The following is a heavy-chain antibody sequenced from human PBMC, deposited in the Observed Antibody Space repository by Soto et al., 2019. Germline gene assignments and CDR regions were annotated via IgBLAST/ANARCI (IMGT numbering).Heavy chain of an antibody. CDR3: ASGRGPY. J-gene: IGHJ4*02. V-gene: IGHV3-30*03. CDR1: GITFSSYG. CDR2: ISYDESFK. D-gene: IGHD3-10*01. Sequence: QVQLVESGGGVVQPGRSLRLSCAASGITFSSYGMHWVRQAPGEGLEWVGVISYDESFKNYGDSVKGRFTISRDNSKNTLYLQMNSLRVEDTALYYCASGRGPYWAQGTLVTVSS.